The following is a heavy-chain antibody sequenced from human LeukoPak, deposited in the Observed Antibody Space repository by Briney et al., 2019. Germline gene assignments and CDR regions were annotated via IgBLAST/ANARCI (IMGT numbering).Heavy chain of an antibody. D-gene: IGHD3-22*01. V-gene: IGHV4-4*02. CDR3: TRGSIAYYYMDV. Sequence: PSETLSLTCAVSGVSISSSNWWHWVRQPPGKGLEWIGEIYHSGSTNYNPSLKSRVTISVDKSKNQFSLKLSSVTAADTAVYYCTRGSIAYYYMDVWGKGTTVTTSS. J-gene: IGHJ6*03. CDR2: IYHSGST. CDR1: GVSISSSNW.